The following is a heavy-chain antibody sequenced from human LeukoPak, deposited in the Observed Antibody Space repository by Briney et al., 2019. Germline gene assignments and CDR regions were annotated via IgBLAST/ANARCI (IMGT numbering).Heavy chain of an antibody. Sequence: SETLSLTCSVSGGSISSLYWSWIRQPPGKGLEWIGYIYYTGSTNYNPSLRGRVTMFVDMSKDQFSLRLSSVTAADAAVYYCARHRAYSSSSPFDYWGQGTLVTVSS. J-gene: IGHJ4*02. CDR3: ARHRAYSSSSPFDY. CDR2: IYYTGST. V-gene: IGHV4-59*08. D-gene: IGHD6-6*01. CDR1: GGSISSLY.